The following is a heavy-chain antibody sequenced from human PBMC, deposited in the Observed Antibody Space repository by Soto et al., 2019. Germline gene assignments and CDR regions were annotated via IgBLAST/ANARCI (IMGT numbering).Heavy chain of an antibody. CDR1: GYSIRSDYY. Sequence: SETLSLTCAVSGYSIRSDYYRGWIRQPPGKGLEWIGSIYQSGTAYYNPSLKSRVTISVDTSKNEFSLKVSSVTAADTAVYYGARVTGSKGYFDYWGQGTLVTVSS. D-gene: IGHD2-2*01. CDR3: ARVTGSKGYFDY. V-gene: IGHV4-38-2*01. J-gene: IGHJ4*02. CDR2: IYQSGTA.